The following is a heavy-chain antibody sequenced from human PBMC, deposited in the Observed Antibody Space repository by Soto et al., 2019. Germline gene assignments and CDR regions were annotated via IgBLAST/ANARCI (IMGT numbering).Heavy chain of an antibody. CDR3: ARVHLGWGARRYYDSSRYYYYYGMDA. CDR2: IIPIFGTA. Sequence: SVKVSCKASGGTFSSYAISWVRQAPGQGLEWMGGIIPIFGTANYAQKFQGRVTITADESTSTAYMELSSLRSEDTAVYYCARVHLGWGARRYYDSSRYYYYYGMDAWRDGTKVTVSS. D-gene: IGHD3-22*01. J-gene: IGHJ6*04. CDR1: GGTFSSYA. V-gene: IGHV1-69*13.